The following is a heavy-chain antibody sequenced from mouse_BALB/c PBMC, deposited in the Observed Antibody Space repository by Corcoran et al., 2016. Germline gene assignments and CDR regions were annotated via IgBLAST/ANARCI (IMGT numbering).Heavy chain of an antibody. CDR1: GFNIKDTY. CDR2: IDPANGNT. D-gene: IGHD1-1*01. CDR3: ARRGYGSRFDY. Sequence: EVQLQQSGAELVKPGASVKLSCTASGFNIKDTYMHWVKQRPEQGLEWIGRIDPANGNTKYDPKFQGKATITADTSSNTAYLQLGSLTSEDTAVYYCARRGYGSRFDYWGQGTTLTVSS. V-gene: IGHV14-3*02. J-gene: IGHJ2*01.